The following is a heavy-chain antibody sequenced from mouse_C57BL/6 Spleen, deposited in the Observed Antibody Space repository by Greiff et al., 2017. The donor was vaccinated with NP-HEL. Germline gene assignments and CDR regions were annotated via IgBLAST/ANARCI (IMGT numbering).Heavy chain of an antibody. CDR2: IYPGDGGT. CDR3: ARSTVVAPFDV. J-gene: IGHJ1*03. CDR1: GYAFSSSW. D-gene: IGHD1-1*01. Sequence: VKLMESGPELVKPGASVKISCKASGYAFSSSWMTWVKQRPGQGLEWIGRIYPGDGGTNYNGKFKGKATLTAAKSSSTAYMQLSSLTSEDSAVYFCARSTVVAPFDVWGTGTTVTVSS. V-gene: IGHV1-82*01.